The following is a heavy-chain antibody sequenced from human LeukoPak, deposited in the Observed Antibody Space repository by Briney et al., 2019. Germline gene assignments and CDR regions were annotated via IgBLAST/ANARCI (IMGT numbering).Heavy chain of an antibody. CDR2: ISAYNGNT. J-gene: IGHJ5*02. CDR3: ARIGPVYYVILTGGRNWFDP. V-gene: IGHV1-18*04. D-gene: IGHD3-9*01. Sequence: ASVKVSCKASGYTFTSYGISWVRQAPGQGLEWMGWISAYNGNTNYAQKLQGRVTMTTDTSTSTAYMELRSLRSDDTAVYYCARIGPVYYVILTGGRNWFDPWGQGTLVTVSS. CDR1: GYTFTSYG.